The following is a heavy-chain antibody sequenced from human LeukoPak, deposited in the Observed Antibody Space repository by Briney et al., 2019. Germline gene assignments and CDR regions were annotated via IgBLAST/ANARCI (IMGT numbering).Heavy chain of an antibody. CDR1: GFTFSSYE. CDR3: TTEGRVVVAYHYFDY. V-gene: IGHV3-15*01. J-gene: IGHJ4*02. CDR2: IKSKTDGGTT. Sequence: GGSLRLSCAASGFTFSSYEMNWVRQAPGKGLEWVGRIKSKTDGGTTDYAAPVKGRFTISRDDSKNTLYLQMNSLKTEDTAVYYCTTEGRVVVAYHYFDYWGQGTLVTVSS. D-gene: IGHD2-15*01.